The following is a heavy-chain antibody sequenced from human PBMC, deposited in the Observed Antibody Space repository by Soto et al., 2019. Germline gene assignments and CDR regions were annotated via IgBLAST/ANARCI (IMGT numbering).Heavy chain of an antibody. D-gene: IGHD2-2*02. J-gene: IGHJ6*02. V-gene: IGHV4-61*01. Sequence: SETLSLTCTVSGGSVSSGSFYWSWIRQPPGKGLEWIGYIYYSGSTNYNPSLKSRVTISVDTSKNQFSLKLSSVTAADTAVYYCASVTRTCISTSCYRYYYGMDVWGQGTTVT. CDR3: ASVTRTCISTSCYRYYYGMDV. CDR1: GGSVSSGSFY. CDR2: IYYSGST.